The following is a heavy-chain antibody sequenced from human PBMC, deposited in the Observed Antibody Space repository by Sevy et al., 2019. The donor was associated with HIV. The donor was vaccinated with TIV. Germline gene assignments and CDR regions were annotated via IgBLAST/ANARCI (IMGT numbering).Heavy chain of an antibody. CDR3: AALMYGGKSGLDN. J-gene: IGHJ4*02. V-gene: IGHV3-11*01. D-gene: IGHD2-15*01. CDR1: GFIFSDYY. CDR2: ITSSGNTT. Sequence: GGSLRLSCTASGFIFSDYYMSWIRQAPGKGLEWISYITSSGNTTYNADSVKGRFTISRDNAKKSLYLQMNSLRADVTAVYYCAALMYGGKSGLDNWGQGTLVTVSS.